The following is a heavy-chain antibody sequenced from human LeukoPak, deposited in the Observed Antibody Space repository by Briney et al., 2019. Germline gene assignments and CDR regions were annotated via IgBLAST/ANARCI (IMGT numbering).Heavy chain of an antibody. CDR3: ARSGTYSSSQFYYMDV. J-gene: IGHJ6*03. V-gene: IGHV4-59*01. D-gene: IGHD6-13*01. CDR1: GGSISSYY. Sequence: NPSETLSLTCTVSGGSISSYYWSWIRQPPGKGLEWIGYIYYSGSTNYNPSLKSRVTISVDTSKNQFSLKLSSVTAADTAVYYCARSGTYSSSQFYYMDVWGKGTTATVSS. CDR2: IYYSGST.